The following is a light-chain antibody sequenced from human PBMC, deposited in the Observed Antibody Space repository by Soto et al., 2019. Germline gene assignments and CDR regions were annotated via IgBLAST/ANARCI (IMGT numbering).Light chain of an antibody. Sequence: DIQMTQSPSSLSAPVGDTVTITCRASQSIGSSLNCYQQKPGKAPALLIYASSTFQSGVAPTLSGSGSGTAFTLTISTLQHADFATSYCQQHYNPPPITFGQGTRLEIK. V-gene: IGKV1-39*01. J-gene: IGKJ5*01. CDR1: QSIGSS. CDR2: ASS. CDR3: QQHYNPPPIT.